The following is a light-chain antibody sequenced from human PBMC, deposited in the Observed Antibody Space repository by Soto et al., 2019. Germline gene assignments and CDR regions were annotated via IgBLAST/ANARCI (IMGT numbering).Light chain of an antibody. V-gene: IGLV1-40*01. CDR3: QSYDSSLSGWV. J-gene: IGLJ3*02. Sequence: QSVLTQPPSVSGAPGQRVTISCTGSSSNIGAGYDVHWYQQRLGTAPKLLIYGNSNRPSGVPDRFSGSKSGTSASLAITGLQAEDEADYYCQSYDSSLSGWVFGGGTKVTVL. CDR2: GNS. CDR1: SSNIGAGYD.